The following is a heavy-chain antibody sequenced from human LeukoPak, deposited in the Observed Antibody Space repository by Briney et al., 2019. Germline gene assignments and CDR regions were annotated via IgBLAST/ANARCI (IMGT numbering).Heavy chain of an antibody. CDR3: ARGCNVNYDFWSGYYNY. CDR1: GGTFSSYA. CDR2: INPNSGGT. Sequence: GASVKVSCKASGGTFSSYAISWVRQAPGQGLEWMGWINPNSGGTNYAQKFQGWVTMTRDTSISTAYMELSRLRSDDTAVYYCARGCNVNYDFWSGYYNYWGQGTLVTVSS. J-gene: IGHJ4*02. V-gene: IGHV1-2*04. D-gene: IGHD3-3*01.